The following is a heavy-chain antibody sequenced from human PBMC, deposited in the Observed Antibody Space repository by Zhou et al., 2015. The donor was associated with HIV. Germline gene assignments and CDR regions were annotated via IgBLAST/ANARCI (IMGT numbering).Heavy chain of an antibody. D-gene: IGHD6-19*01. Sequence: QVQLVESGGGVVQPGRSLRLSCAASGFTFSNYGIHWVRQAPGKGLEWVAVISYSGNTKYYADSVKGRFTISRDNSKNTLYFQMNSLRVEDTAVYYCAKEREGYSGWSADFDCWGQGTLVTVSS. CDR1: GFTFSNYG. V-gene: IGHV3-30*18. J-gene: IGHJ4*02. CDR2: ISYSGNTK. CDR3: AKEREGYSGWSADFDC.